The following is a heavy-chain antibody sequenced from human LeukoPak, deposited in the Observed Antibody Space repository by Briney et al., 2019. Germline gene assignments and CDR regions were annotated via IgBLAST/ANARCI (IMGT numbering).Heavy chain of an antibody. J-gene: IGHJ6*02. D-gene: IGHD3-16*01. Sequence: GASVKVSCKASGYTFTSYGISWVRQAPGQGLEWMGWISAYNGNTNYAQKLQGRVTMTTDTSTSTAYMGLRSLRSDDTAVYYCARDGGSWYYYGMDVWGQGTTVTVSS. V-gene: IGHV1-18*01. CDR3: ARDGGSWYYYGMDV. CDR1: GYTFTSYG. CDR2: ISAYNGNT.